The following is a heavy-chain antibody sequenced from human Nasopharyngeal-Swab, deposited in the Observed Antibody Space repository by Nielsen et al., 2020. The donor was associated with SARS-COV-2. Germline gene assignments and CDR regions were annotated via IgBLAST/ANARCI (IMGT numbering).Heavy chain of an antibody. D-gene: IGHD3-10*01. CDR3: TTEVLLWFGEFLKAFDY. V-gene: IGHV3-15*01. CDR1: GFTFSNAW. CDR2: IKSKTDGGTT. J-gene: IGHJ4*02. Sequence: GESLKISCAASGFTFSNAWMGWVRQAPGKGLEWVGRIKSKTDGGTTDYAAPVKGRFTISRDDSKNTLYLQMNSLKTEDTAVYYCTTEVLLWFGEFLKAFDYWGQGTLVTVSS.